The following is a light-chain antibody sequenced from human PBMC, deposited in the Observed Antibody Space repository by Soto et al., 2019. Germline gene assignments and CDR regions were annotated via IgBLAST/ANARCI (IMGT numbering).Light chain of an antibody. CDR1: QSVSNNY. J-gene: IGKJ4*01. V-gene: IGKV3-20*01. CDR2: DAS. Sequence: EIVLTQSPGTLSLPPGERATLSCRASQSVSNNYLAWYQQKPGQAPRLLIYDASSRATGIPDRFSGGGSGTDFTLTISRLEPEDFAVYYCQQFSSYPLTFGGGTKVDI. CDR3: QQFSSYPLT.